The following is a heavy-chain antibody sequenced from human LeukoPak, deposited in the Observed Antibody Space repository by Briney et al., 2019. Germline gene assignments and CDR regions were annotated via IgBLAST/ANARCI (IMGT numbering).Heavy chain of an antibody. J-gene: IGHJ4*02. D-gene: IGHD4-17*01. V-gene: IGHV3-30-3*01. Sequence: GGSLRPSCAASGFTFSSCALYWVRQAPGKGLEWVAVISDDGSNKYYADSVKGRFTISRDNSKNTLYLQMNNLRAEDTAVYYCARDQLTVTTWEFFLDYWGQGTLVTVSS. CDR2: ISDDGSNK. CDR3: ARDQLTVTTWEFFLDY. CDR1: GFTFSSCA.